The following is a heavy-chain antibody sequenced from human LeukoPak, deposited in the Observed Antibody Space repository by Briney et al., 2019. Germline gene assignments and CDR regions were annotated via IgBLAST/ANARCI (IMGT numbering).Heavy chain of an antibody. CDR3: AKGSYYYDSSGSFDY. J-gene: IGHJ4*02. V-gene: IGHV3-30*18. Sequence: GRSLRLSCAASGFTFSSYGMHWVRQAPGKGLEWVAVISYDGSNKYYADSVKGRFTISRDNSKNTLYLQMNSLRAEDTAVYYCAKGSYYYDSSGSFDYWGQGTLVTVSS. CDR2: ISYDGSNK. CDR1: GFTFSSYG. D-gene: IGHD3-22*01.